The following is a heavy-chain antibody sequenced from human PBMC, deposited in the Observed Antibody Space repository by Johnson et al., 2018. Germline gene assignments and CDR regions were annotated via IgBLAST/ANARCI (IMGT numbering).Heavy chain of an antibody. CDR1: GFNFNRYW. CDR2: INKDGNEK. CDR3: ARRDDIPGYYYRPGAFDI. Sequence: VQLVESGGGLVQPGGSLRLSCAVSGFNFNRYWMSWVRQAPGKGLEWVANINKDGNEKYYVASVRGRFTISRDIARNSLYMQMQSLRVEDTAVYYCARRDDIPGYYYRPGAFDIWGQGTTVTVSS. V-gene: IGHV3-7*01. D-gene: IGHD3-22*01. J-gene: IGHJ3*02.